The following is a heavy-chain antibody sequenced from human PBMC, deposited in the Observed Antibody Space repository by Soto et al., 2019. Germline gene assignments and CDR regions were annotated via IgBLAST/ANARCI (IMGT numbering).Heavy chain of an antibody. CDR1: GFTFSSYA. CDR2: ISGSGGST. CDR3: AKASTMVRGPTVYYFDY. Sequence: GGYLRLSCAASGFTFSSYAMSWVRQAPGKGLEWVSAISGSGGSTYYADSVKGRFTISRDNSKNTLYLQMNSLRAEDTAVYYCAKASTMVRGPTVYYFDYWAQGTLVTVTS. J-gene: IGHJ4*02. D-gene: IGHD3-10*01. V-gene: IGHV3-23*01.